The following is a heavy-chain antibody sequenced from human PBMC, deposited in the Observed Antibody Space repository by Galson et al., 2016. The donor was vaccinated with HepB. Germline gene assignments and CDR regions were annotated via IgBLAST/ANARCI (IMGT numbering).Heavy chain of an antibody. CDR1: GGTFSSYA. D-gene: IGHD3-22*01. Sequence: SVKVSCKASGGTFSSYAISWVRQAPGQGLEWMGGIIPIFGTPNYAQKFQGRVTITADESTSTAYMELSSLRSEDTAVYYCARATREKDSSCYWGFDYWGQGTLVTVSS. V-gene: IGHV1-69*13. J-gene: IGHJ4*02. CDR3: ARATREKDSSCYWGFDY. CDR2: IIPIFGTP.